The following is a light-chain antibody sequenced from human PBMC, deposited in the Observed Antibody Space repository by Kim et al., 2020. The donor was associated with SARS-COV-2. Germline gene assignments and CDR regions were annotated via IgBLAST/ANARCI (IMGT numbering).Light chain of an antibody. CDR2: YDS. Sequence: VSVAPGKTARITCGGNNIGSKSVHWYQQKPGQAPVLVIYYDSDRPSGIPERFSGSNSGNTATLTISRVEAGDEADYYCQVWDSSSAWVFGGGTQLTVL. V-gene: IGLV3-21*04. CDR1: NIGSKS. CDR3: QVWDSSSAWV. J-gene: IGLJ3*02.